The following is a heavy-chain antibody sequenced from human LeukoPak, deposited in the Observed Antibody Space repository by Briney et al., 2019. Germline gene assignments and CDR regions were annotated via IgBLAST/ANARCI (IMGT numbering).Heavy chain of an antibody. CDR2: MFYSGNT. CDR3: ARMATSGPVFYYYYYMDV. D-gene: IGHD5-24*01. CDR1: GGSISSSSYY. V-gene: IGHV4-39*01. J-gene: IGHJ6*03. Sequence: PSETLSLTCTVSGGSISSSSYYWGWIRQPPGNGLEWIGNMFYSGNTYYNPSLKSRVTMSVDTSKNQFSLKLSSVTAADTAVYYCARMATSGPVFYYYYYMDVWGKGATVTVS.